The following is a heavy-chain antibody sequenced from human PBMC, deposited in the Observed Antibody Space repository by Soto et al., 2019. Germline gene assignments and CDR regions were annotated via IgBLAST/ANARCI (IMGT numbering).Heavy chain of an antibody. Sequence: GGSLRLSCAASGFTVSSNYMSWVRQAPGKGLEWVSVIYSGGSTYYADSVKGRFTISRDNSKNTLYPQMNSLRAEDTAVYYCARDIYPGFDAFDIWGQGTMVTVSS. CDR1: GFTVSSNY. CDR3: ARDIYPGFDAFDI. D-gene: IGHD3-16*02. V-gene: IGHV3-66*01. J-gene: IGHJ3*02. CDR2: IYSGGST.